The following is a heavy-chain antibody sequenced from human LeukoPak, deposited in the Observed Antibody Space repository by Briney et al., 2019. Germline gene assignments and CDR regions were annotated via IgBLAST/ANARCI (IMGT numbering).Heavy chain of an antibody. D-gene: IGHD3-10*01. J-gene: IGHJ4*02. V-gene: IGHV3-23*01. CDR2: ITATSSST. Sequence: PGGSLRLSSAASGFTFSSYGMSWVRQAPGKGLEWVSAITATSSSTHDADSVQGRFTISRDNSKNTLYLQMSSLRPEETAIYYCAKLFESGTYNNFFHYWGQGTLVTVFS. CDR3: AKLFESGTYNNFFHY. CDR1: GFTFSSYG.